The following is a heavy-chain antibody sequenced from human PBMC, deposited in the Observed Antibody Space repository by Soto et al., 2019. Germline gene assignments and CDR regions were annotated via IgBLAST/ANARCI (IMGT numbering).Heavy chain of an antibody. V-gene: IGHV1-69*12. D-gene: IGHD2-15*01. J-gene: IGHJ5*02. CDR2: IIPIFGTA. CDR1: GGTFSSYA. Sequence: QVQLVQSGAEVKKPGSSVKVSCKASGGTFSSYAISWVRQAPGQGLEWMGGIIPIFGTANYAQKFQGRVTITADESTSTAYMELSSLRSEDTAVYYCARVEEVVVVVAASWGWFDPWGQGTLVTVSS. CDR3: ARVEEVVVVVAASWGWFDP.